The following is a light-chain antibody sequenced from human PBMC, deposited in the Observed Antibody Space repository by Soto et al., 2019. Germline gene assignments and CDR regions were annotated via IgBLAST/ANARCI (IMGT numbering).Light chain of an antibody. CDR1: SSDVGGYNY. CDR3: TSYTRSDTGV. CDR2: DVS. J-gene: IGLJ3*02. Sequence: QSALTQPASVSGSPGQSITISCTGTSSDVGGYNYVFWYQQHPGKAPKLIIYDVSNRPSGVSNRFSGSKSGNTASLTISGLQAEDEADYYCTSYTRSDTGVFGGGTQLTVL. V-gene: IGLV2-14*01.